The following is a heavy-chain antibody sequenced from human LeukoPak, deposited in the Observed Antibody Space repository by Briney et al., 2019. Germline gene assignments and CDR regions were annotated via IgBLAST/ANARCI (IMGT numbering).Heavy chain of an antibody. CDR3: ARDQALLPFDY. J-gene: IGHJ4*02. Sequence: GGSLRLSCAASGFTFDDYGMSWVRQAPGKGLEWVSGINWNGGSTGYADSVKGRFTISRDNAKNSLYLQMNSLRAEDTAVYYCARDQALLPFDYWGQGTLVTVSS. V-gene: IGHV3-20*04. CDR1: GFTFDDYG. D-gene: IGHD2-21*01. CDR2: INWNGGST.